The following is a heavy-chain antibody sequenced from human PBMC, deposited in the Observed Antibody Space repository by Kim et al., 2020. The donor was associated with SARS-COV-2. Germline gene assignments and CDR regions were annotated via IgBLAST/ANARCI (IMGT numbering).Heavy chain of an antibody. D-gene: IGHD3-10*01. Sequence: GGSLRLSCAASGFTFSDHYMDWVRQAPGRGPEWVGRIRNKANLYTTAYAASVVDRLTISRGDSKKSMYLQMTSLKSEDTAVYYCARGGKGRSIYGMDVWGQGTTVIVSS. V-gene: IGHV3-72*01. CDR1: GFTFSDHY. CDR3: ARGGKGRSIYGMDV. J-gene: IGHJ6*02. CDR2: IRNKANLYTT.